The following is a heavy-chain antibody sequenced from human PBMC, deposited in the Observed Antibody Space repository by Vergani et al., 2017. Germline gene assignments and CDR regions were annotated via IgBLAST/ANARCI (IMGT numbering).Heavy chain of an antibody. CDR2: IYYSGST. CDR1: GGSISSSSYY. D-gene: IGHD3-22*01. V-gene: IGHV4-39*01. Sequence: QLQLQESGPGLVKPSETLSLTCTVSGGSISSSSYYWGWIRQPPGQGLEWIGSIYYSGSTYYNPSLKSRVTISVDTSKNQFSLKLSSVTAAETAVYYCARHERDYYDSSGDPYYFDYWGQGTLVTVSS. CDR3: ARHERDYYDSSGDPYYFDY. J-gene: IGHJ4*02.